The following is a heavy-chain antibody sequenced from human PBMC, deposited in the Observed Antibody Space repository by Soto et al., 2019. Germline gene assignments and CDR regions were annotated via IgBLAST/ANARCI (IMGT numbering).Heavy chain of an antibody. CDR2: IIAYNGKT. D-gene: IGHD3-22*01. Sequence: ASVKVSCKASGGTFSNYGISWVRQAPGQGLEWMGWIIAYNGKTNYAQKLQGRVTMTTDTSTSTAYMELRSLRSDDTAVYYCARVRSTDDYYDSSGYYGWFDPWGQGTLVTVSS. J-gene: IGHJ5*02. V-gene: IGHV1-18*04. CDR3: ARVRSTDDYYDSSGYYGWFDP. CDR1: GGTFSNYG.